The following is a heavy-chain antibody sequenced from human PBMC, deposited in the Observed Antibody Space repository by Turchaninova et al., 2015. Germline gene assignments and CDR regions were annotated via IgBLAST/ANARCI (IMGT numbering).Heavy chain of an antibody. V-gene: IGHV3-49*04. CDR2: IRSLPYGGTT. D-gene: IGHD6-13*01. CDR3: TREQQTRINDDSDI. Sequence: GGGVVQPGRSLRLSCTASGFTLGDFAFTWVRQAPGKGLEWVGFIRSLPYGGTTEYAAAVRGRFTLSRDDSRNTAYLQMNSLKTEDTAVDFCTREQQTRINDDSDIWGQGTMVSVSS. J-gene: IGHJ3*02. CDR1: GFTLGDFA.